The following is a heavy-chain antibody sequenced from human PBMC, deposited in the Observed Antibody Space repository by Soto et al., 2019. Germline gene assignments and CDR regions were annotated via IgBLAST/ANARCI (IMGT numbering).Heavy chain of an antibody. CDR1: GYTFTSYG. CDR3: ARDLRYCSSTSCRGILGY. J-gene: IGHJ4*02. Sequence: GASVNVSCKASGYTFTSYGISWVRQAPGQGLEWMGWISAYNGNTNYAQKLQGRVTMTTDTSTSTAYMELRSLRSDDTAVYYCARDLRYCSSTSCRGILGYWGQGTLVTVSS. D-gene: IGHD2-2*01. CDR2: ISAYNGNT. V-gene: IGHV1-18*04.